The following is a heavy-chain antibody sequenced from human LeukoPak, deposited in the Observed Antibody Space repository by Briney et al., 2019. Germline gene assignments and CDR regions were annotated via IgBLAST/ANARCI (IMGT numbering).Heavy chain of an antibody. J-gene: IGHJ5*02. CDR3: ARAEDSSGYYVPNWFDP. D-gene: IGHD3-22*01. V-gene: IGHV3-21*04. CDR1: GFTFSSYS. CDR2: ISSSGSYI. Sequence: GGSLRLSCAASGFTFSSYSMNWVRQAPGKGLEWVSSISSSGSYIYYADSVKGRFTISRDNAKNTLYLQMNSLSAEDTAVYYCARAEDSSGYYVPNWFDPWGQGTLVTVSS.